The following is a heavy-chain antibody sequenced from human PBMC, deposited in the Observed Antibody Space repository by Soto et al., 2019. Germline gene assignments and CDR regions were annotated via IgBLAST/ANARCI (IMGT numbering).Heavy chain of an antibody. CDR1: GGTFSRYA. D-gene: IGHD3-22*01. V-gene: IGHV1-69*13. CDR3: ARGVDYDSSAYYFFF. J-gene: IGHJ4*02. CDR2: IVPIFGKP. Sequence: SVKVSCKASGGTFSRYALNWLRQAPGQGPEWMGGIVPIFGKPKYAQKFQGRVTITADESTSTAYMELSSLRSEDTAVYYCARGVDYDSSAYYFFFWGQGTLVTVSS.